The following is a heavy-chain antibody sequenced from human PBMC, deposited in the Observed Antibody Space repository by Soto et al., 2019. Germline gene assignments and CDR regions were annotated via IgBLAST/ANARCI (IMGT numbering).Heavy chain of an antibody. J-gene: IGHJ4*02. D-gene: IGHD3-22*01. V-gene: IGHV1-2*02. CDR1: GYTFTGYY. CDR2: INPNTGGT. Sequence: GASVKVSCKASGYTFTGYYMHWVRQAPGQGLEWMGWINPNTGGTNYAQKFQGRVTMTRDTSITTAYMELSRLRSDDTAVYYCARVFDTSGYGYWGQGTLVTVSS. CDR3: ARVFDTSGYGY.